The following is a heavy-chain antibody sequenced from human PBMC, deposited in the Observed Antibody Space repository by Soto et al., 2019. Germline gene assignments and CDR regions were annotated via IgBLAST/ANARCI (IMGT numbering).Heavy chain of an antibody. CDR2: ISYDGINK. CDR1: GFTLSSYG. D-gene: IGHD6-19*01. V-gene: IGHV3-30*18. CDR3: AKDRGGYSRGWYSYYYYYGMDV. Sequence: PGGSLRLSCAASGFTLSSYGMHWVREAPGKGLEWVAVISYDGINKYYADSVKGRFTISRDNSKNTLYLQMNSLRAEDTAVYYCAKDRGGYSRGWYSYYYYYGMDVWGPGTPVTVS. J-gene: IGHJ6*02.